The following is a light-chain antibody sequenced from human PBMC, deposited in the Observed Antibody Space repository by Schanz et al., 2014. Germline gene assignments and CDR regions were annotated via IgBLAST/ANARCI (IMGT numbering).Light chain of an antibody. CDR2: DVN. Sequence: QSALTQPTSVSGSPGQSITISCTGTSSDIGAHNYVSWYQQHPGKAPQLILYDVNSRPSGVSNRFSGSKSGTSASLAITGLQAEDEADYYCQSYDSSLSGPVFGGGTKLTVL. V-gene: IGLV2-14*01. CDR3: QSYDSSLSGPV. CDR1: SSDIGAHNY. J-gene: IGLJ2*01.